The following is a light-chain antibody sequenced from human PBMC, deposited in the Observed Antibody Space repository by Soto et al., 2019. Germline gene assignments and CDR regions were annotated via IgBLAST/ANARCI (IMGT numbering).Light chain of an antibody. CDR3: VQHDTDPLT. CDR2: GAA. CDR1: QSVSSSTY. Sequence: PGERATLSCRASQSVSSSTYLAWYQQKPGQSPRLLIYGAASRATGIPDRFSGSGSGTDFTLTITSLQPEDFATYYCVQHDTDPLTVGGGNKGDI. V-gene: IGKV3-20*01. J-gene: IGKJ4*01.